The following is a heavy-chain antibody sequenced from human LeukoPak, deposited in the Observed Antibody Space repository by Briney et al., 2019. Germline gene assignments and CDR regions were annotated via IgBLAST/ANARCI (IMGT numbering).Heavy chain of an antibody. CDR3: TRAPIPGNY. Sequence: ASVKVSCTASGYTFITYDINWVRQATGQGLEWMGWMNPHSGNTGFAQKFQGRVTMTRDTSITTAYMELSDLTSDDTAVYYCTRAPIPGNYWGQGTLVTVSS. CDR2: MNPHSGNT. CDR1: GYTFITYD. V-gene: IGHV1-8*01. D-gene: IGHD3-10*01. J-gene: IGHJ4*02.